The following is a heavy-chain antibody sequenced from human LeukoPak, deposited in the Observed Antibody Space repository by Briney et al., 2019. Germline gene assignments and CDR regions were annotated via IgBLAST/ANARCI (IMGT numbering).Heavy chain of an antibody. D-gene: IGHD6-13*01. CDR2: IYYSGST. V-gene: IGHV4-39*01. CDR1: GGSISSSSYY. J-gene: IGHJ4*02. Sequence: SETLSLTCTVSGGSISSSSYYWGWIRQPPGKGLEWIGSIYYSGSTYYNPSLKSRVTISVDTSKNQFSLKLSSVTAADTAVYYCARLVGSSWYHEVLLGRDYWGQGTLVTVSP. CDR3: ARLVGSSWYHEVLLGRDY.